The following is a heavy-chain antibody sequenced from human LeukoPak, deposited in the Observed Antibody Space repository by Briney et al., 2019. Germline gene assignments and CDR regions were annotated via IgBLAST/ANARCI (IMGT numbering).Heavy chain of an antibody. CDR3: ANDWCGYQTFGWYRFFGAFDI. Sequence: GGSLRLSCAASGFTFSSYAMSWVRQAPGKGLEWVSAISGSGGSTYYADSVKGRFTISRDNSKNTLYLQMNSLRAEDTAVYYCANDWCGYQTFGWYRFFGAFDIWGQGTMVTVSS. V-gene: IGHV3-23*01. J-gene: IGHJ3*02. D-gene: IGHD3-3*01. CDR2: ISGSGGST. CDR1: GFTFSSYA.